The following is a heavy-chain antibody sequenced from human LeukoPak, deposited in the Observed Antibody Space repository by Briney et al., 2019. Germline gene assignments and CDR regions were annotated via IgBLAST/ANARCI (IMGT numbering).Heavy chain of an antibody. Sequence: SETLSLTCTVFGGSVSSGSCFWSWIRQPPGKGLEWIGYIYYSGSTNYNPSLKSRVTMSVDTSKNQFSLKLSSVTAADTAVYYCARDVPSSLGMGVWGQGTTVTVSS. V-gene: IGHV4-61*01. J-gene: IGHJ6*02. CDR3: ARDVPSSLGMGV. CDR1: GGSVSSGSCF. CDR2: IYYSGST. D-gene: IGHD2-2*01.